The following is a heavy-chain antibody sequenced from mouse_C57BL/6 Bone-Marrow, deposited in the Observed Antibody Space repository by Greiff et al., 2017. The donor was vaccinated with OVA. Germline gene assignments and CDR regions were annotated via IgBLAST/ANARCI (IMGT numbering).Heavy chain of an antibody. CDR2: ISDGGSYT. D-gene: IGHD1-1*01. CDR1: GFTFSSYA. V-gene: IGHV5-4*01. CDR3: ARGSYYYSSSYGY. Sequence: EVQLVESGGGLVKPGGSLKLSCAASGFTFSSYAMSWVRQTPEKRLEWVATISDGGSYTYYPANVKGRFTISRDNAKNNLYLQMSHLKSEDTAMYYCARGSYYYSSSYGYWGQGTTLTVSS. J-gene: IGHJ2*01.